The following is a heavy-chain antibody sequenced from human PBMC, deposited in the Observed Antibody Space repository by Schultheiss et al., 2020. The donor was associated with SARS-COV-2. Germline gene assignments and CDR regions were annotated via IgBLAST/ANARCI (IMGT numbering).Heavy chain of an antibody. V-gene: IGHV3-33*01. Sequence: GGSLRLSCAASGFTFSSYGMHWVRQAPGKGLEWVAVIWYDGSNKYYADSVKGRFTISRDNSKNTLYLQMNSLRAEDTAVYYCARLAEFVNYDILTGPLDYWGQGTLVTVSS. CDR3: ARLAEFVNYDILTGPLDY. D-gene: IGHD3-9*01. CDR2: IWYDGSNK. CDR1: GFTFSSYG. J-gene: IGHJ4*02.